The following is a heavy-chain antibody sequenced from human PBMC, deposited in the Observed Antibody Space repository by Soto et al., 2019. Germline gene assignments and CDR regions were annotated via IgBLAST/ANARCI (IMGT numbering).Heavy chain of an antibody. D-gene: IGHD1-26*01. J-gene: IGHJ4*02. Sequence: ESLKISCKGSGFSFTSYWIAWVRQMPGKGLELMGIIYPGDFDTRYSPSFQGQVTISADKSISTAYLHWSSLKASDTAMYYCATLLRGSYFRSDYWGQGALVTAPQ. CDR1: GFSFTSYW. CDR3: ATLLRGSYFRSDY. V-gene: IGHV5-51*01. CDR2: IYPGDFDT.